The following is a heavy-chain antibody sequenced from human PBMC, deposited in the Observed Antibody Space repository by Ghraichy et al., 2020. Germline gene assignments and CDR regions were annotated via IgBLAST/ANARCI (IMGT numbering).Heavy chain of an antibody. CDR3: ARVVTTGYFYYYYMDV. CDR1: GGSISSINW. V-gene: IGHV4-4*02. Sequence: SETLSLTCAVSGGSISSINWWSWVRQPPGKGLEWIGEIYHSGITNYNPSLKSRLTISLDKSKNQFSLQLRSVTAVDTAVYYCARVVTTGYFYYYYMDVWGKGTTVTVSS. D-gene: IGHD4-11*01. J-gene: IGHJ6*03. CDR2: IYHSGIT.